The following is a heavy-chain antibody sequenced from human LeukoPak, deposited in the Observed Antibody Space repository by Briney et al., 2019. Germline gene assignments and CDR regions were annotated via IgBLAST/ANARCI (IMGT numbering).Heavy chain of an antibody. CDR2: IYYSGST. D-gene: IGHD3-22*01. CDR1: GGSISSSSYY. CDR3: ARTIDEYYDSSSYYSYYYYMDV. V-gene: IGHV4-39*01. Sequence: SETLSLTCTVSGGSISSSSYYWGWIRQPPGKGLEWIGSIYYSGSTYYNPSLKSRVTISVDTSKNQFSLKLSSVTAADTAVYYCARTIDEYYDSSSYYSYYYYMDVWGKGTTVTVSS. J-gene: IGHJ6*03.